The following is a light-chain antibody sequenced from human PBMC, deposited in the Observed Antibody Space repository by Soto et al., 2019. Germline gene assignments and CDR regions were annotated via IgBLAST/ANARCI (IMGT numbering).Light chain of an antibody. Sequence: DIQMTQSPSSLSASVGDRVTITCRASQSISIYLNWYQQKPRKAPKVLIYAASSLQSGVPPRFSGSGSGTDFTLTISSLQPEDFATYFCQQSYNIPRATFGQGTKVEIK. CDR2: AAS. V-gene: IGKV1-39*01. J-gene: IGKJ1*01. CDR1: QSISIY. CDR3: QQSYNIPRAT.